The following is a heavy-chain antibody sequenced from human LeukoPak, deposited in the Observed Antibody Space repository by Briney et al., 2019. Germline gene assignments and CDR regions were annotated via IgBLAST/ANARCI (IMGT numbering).Heavy chain of an antibody. CDR2: ISSSGGST. D-gene: IGHD3-10*01. J-gene: IGHJ4*02. Sequence: GGSLRLSCAASGFTFSSYAMSWVRQAPGKGLEWVSTISSSGGSTYYADSVKGRFTISRDNSKDTLYLQMNTLRAEDTAIYYCAKGKYYFDYWGQGTLVTVSS. CDR1: GFTFSSYA. CDR3: AKGKYYFDY. V-gene: IGHV3-23*01.